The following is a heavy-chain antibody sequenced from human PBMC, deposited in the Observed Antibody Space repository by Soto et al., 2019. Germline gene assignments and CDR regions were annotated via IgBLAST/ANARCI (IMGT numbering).Heavy chain of an antibody. CDR1: GYTFTGYY. CDR3: ARGLPSSGRYPNWFEP. CDR2: INPNSGGT. Sequence: ASVKVSCKASGYTFTGYYMHWVRQAPGQGLEGVGWINPNSGGTNYAQNFQGCVTMTTDTSISTAVMELRRLTSDDTAVYYCARGLPSSGRYPNWFEPWVQGILVTVSS. V-gene: IGHV1-2*04. D-gene: IGHD6-19*01. J-gene: IGHJ5*02.